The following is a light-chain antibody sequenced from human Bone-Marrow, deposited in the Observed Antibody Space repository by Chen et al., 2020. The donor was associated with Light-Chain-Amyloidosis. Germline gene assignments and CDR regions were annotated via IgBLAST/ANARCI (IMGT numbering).Light chain of an antibody. CDR1: QSVSSY. J-gene: IGKJ1*01. CDR2: DAS. Sequence: EVVLTQYPATLSLSPGERATLSCRASQSVSSYLAWYQQKPGQAPRLLIYDASNRATGIPARFSGSGSGTAFTLTISSLEPEDFALYYCHQRINWPRTFGQGTKVEIK. CDR3: HQRINWPRT. V-gene: IGKV3-11*01.